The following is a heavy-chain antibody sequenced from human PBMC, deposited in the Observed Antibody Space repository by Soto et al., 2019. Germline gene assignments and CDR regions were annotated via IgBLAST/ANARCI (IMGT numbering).Heavy chain of an antibody. Sequence: PGESLKISCKGSGYSFTSYWIGWVRQMPGKGLEWMGIIYPGDSDTRYSPSFRGQVTISADKSISTAYLQWSSLKASDTAMYYCARYRKCGSYHPDVLAYWGQGTLVPVSS. CDR1: GYSFTSYW. V-gene: IGHV5-51*01. CDR3: ARYRKCGSYHPDVLAY. D-gene: IGHD1-26*01. J-gene: IGHJ4*02. CDR2: IYPGDSDT.